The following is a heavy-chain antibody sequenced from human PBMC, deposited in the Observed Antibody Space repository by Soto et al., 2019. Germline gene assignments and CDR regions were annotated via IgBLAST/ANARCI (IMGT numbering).Heavy chain of an antibody. CDR3: AKGGYSNDWFDP. J-gene: IGHJ5*02. V-gene: IGHV3-23*01. D-gene: IGHD4-4*01. Sequence: GGSLRLSCAASGFTFSSYAMTWVRQAPGKGLEWVSVITSSGVSIHYADAVRGRFTISRDIPKNTLYLQMNSLRVEDTTVYYCAKGGYSNDWFDPWGQGTLVTVSS. CDR1: GFTFSSYA. CDR2: ITSSGVSI.